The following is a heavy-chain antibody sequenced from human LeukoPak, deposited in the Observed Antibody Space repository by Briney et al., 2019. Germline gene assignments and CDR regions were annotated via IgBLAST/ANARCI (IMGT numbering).Heavy chain of an antibody. V-gene: IGHV1-69*13. D-gene: IGHD1-26*01. J-gene: IGHJ5*02. CDR2: IIPIFGTA. CDR1: GGTFSSYA. CDR3: AREEVVGANP. Sequence: ASVEVSCKASGGTFSSYAISWVRQAPGQGLEWMGGIIPIFGTANYAQKFQGRVTITADESTSTAYMELSSLRSEDTAVYYCAREEVVGANPWGQGTLVTVSS.